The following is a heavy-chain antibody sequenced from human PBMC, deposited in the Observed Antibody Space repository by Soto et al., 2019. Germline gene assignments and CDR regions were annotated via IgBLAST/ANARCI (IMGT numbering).Heavy chain of an antibody. CDR2: IYSGGYT. Sequence: EVQLVESGGGLIQPGGSLRLSCAVSGFTVSNNYMSWVRQAPGKGLEGVSVIYSGGYTAYGDSVKGRFTISRDNSKNTIYLQTNSRGADGAAVYYWAAQRGGGGYWGQGTLVTVSS. CDR3: AAQRGGGGY. V-gene: IGHV3-53*01. J-gene: IGHJ4*02. CDR1: GFTVSNNY. D-gene: IGHD6-25*01.